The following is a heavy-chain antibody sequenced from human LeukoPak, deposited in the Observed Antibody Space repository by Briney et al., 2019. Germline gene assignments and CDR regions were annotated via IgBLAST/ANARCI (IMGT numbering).Heavy chain of an antibody. V-gene: IGHV4-59*01. Sequence: SETLSLTCTVSGDSISSYYWSWIRQPPGKGLEWIGYIYYSGSTNYNPSLKSRVTISVDTSKNQFSLKLSSVTAADTAVYYCARVLLEYSSSSLSHWFDPWGQGTLVTVSS. CDR3: ARVLLEYSSSSLSHWFDP. D-gene: IGHD6-6*01. J-gene: IGHJ5*02. CDR2: IYYSGST. CDR1: GDSISSYY.